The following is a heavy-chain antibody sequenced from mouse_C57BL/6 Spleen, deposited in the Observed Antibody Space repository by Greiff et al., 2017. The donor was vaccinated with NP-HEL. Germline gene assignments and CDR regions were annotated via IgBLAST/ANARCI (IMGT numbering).Heavy chain of an antibody. D-gene: IGHD1-2*01. Sequence: EVQLQESGGGLVQPGGSMKLSCVASGFTFSNYWMNWVRQSPEKGLEWVAQIRLKSDNYATHYAESVKGRFTISRDDSKSSVYLQMNNLRAEDTGIYYCTGHLLRPAWFAYWGQGTLVTVSA. CDR1: GFTFSNYW. V-gene: IGHV6-3*01. CDR3: TGHLLRPAWFAY. CDR2: IRLKSDNYAT. J-gene: IGHJ3*01.